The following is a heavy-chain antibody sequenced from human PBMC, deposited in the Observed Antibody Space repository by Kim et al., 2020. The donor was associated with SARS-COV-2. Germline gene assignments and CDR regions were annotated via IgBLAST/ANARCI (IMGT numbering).Heavy chain of an antibody. Sequence: ASVKVSCKASGYTFTDYGFSWVRQAPGQGLEWMGWIDSDNGNTNYAQNLQGRVTMTADTCTSTAYMELMSLRSDDTAMYYCVRGHYGKIVGEYWGQGTLVTVSS. CDR2: IDSDNGNT. J-gene: IGHJ4*02. CDR1: GYTFTDYG. V-gene: IGHV1-18*01. D-gene: IGHD1-26*01. CDR3: VRGHYGKIVGEY.